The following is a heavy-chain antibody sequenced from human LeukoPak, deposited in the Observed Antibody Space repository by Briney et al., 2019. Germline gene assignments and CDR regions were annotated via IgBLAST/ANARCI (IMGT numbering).Heavy chain of an antibody. CDR1: GGSISSYY. J-gene: IGHJ5*02. CDR2: IYYSGST. Sequence: SETLSLTCTVSGGSISSYYWSWIRQPPGKGLEWIGYIYYSGSTNYNPSLKSRVTISVDTSKNQFSLKPSSVTAADTAVYYCARAQYYDFWSGFLNWFDPWGQGTLVTVSS. D-gene: IGHD3-3*01. CDR3: ARAQYYDFWSGFLNWFDP. V-gene: IGHV4-59*01.